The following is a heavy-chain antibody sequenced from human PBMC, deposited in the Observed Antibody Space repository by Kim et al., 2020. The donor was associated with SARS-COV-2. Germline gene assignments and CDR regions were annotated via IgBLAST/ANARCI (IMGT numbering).Heavy chain of an antibody. J-gene: IGHJ4*02. Sequence: GGSLRLSCAASGLTFSSYAMTWVRQAPGKGLEWVSAISGSGDSTYYADSVKGRFTISRDNSKNTLYLQMNSLRAEDTAVYYCAKELGRYNYGYVAYWGQGTLVTVSS. CDR2: ISGSGDST. CDR1: GLTFSSYA. D-gene: IGHD5-18*01. CDR3: AKELGRYNYGYVAY. V-gene: IGHV3-23*01.